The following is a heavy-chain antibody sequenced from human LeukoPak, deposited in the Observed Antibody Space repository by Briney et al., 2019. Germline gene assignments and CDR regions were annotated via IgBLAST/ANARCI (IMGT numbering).Heavy chain of an antibody. CDR2: ITTYNGNT. Sequence: AAVRGSCKASGYSFTTYGITWVRQAPGQGLEWMGWITTYNGNTNYARKLHGRVTMTTDTSTNTAYMELGSLRHDDTAVYYCARLIEYRTSSRVFDIWGQGTMVTVSS. CDR1: GYSFTTYG. D-gene: IGHD6-6*01. J-gene: IGHJ3*02. CDR3: ARLIEYRTSSRVFDI. V-gene: IGHV1-18*01.